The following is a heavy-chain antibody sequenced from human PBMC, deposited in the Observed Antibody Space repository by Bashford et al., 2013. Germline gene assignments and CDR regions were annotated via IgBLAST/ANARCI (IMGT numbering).Heavy chain of an antibody. CDR3: ARDSCPTTVTTCWYFDL. CDR2: LSSTGDIT. Sequence: VRQVPGKGLEWVSSLSSTGDITYYSDSVKGRFTISRDNSKNTLFLQMNSLRADDTAVYYCARDSCPTTVTTCWYFDLWGLAPWSPSPQ. D-gene: IGHD4-17*01. V-gene: IGHV3-23*01. J-gene: IGHJ2*01.